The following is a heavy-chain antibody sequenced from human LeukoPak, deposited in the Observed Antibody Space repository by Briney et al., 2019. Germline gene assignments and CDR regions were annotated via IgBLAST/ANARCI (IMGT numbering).Heavy chain of an antibody. CDR3: ATGTYYYDSSGYPYFDY. J-gene: IGHJ4*02. V-gene: IGHV1-24*01. CDR1: GYTLTELS. Sequence: EASVKVSCKVSGYTLTELSMHWVRQAPGKGLEWMGGFDPEDGETIYAQKFQGRVTMTEDTSTDTAYVELSSLRSEDTAVYYCATGTYYYDSSGYPYFDYWGQGTLVTVSS. D-gene: IGHD3-22*01. CDR2: FDPEDGET.